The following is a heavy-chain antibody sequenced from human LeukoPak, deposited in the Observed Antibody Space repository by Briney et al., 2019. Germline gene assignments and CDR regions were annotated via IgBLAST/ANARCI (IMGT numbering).Heavy chain of an antibody. J-gene: IGHJ6*02. CDR3: AKVGARGYYYYGMDV. D-gene: IGHD1-26*01. CDR1: GFTFSSYA. CDR2: ISGSGGTT. Sequence: GGSLRLSCAASGFTFSSYAMRWVREAPGKGVEWVSAISGSGGTTYYADSVKGRFIISRDNSKNTLYLQMNSLRAEDTAVYYCAKVGARGYYYYGMDVWGQGTTVTVSS. V-gene: IGHV3-23*01.